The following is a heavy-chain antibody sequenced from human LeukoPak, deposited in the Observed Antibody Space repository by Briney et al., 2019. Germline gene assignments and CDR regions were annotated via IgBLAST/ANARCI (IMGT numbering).Heavy chain of an antibody. CDR2: ISSSGSTK. D-gene: IGHD3-22*01. Sequence: GGSLRLSCAASGFSFSSYSMNWVRQAPGKGLEWVSFISSSGSTKPYADSVKGRFTISRDNAKNSLYLQMNSLRDEDTAVYYCARSVYYADYWGQGTLVTVSS. CDR3: ARSVYYADY. V-gene: IGHV3-48*02. CDR1: GFSFSSYS. J-gene: IGHJ4*02.